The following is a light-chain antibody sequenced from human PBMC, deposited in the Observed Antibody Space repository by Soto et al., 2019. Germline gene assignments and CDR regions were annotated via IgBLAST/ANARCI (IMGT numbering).Light chain of an antibody. Sequence: QSVLTQPPSVSAAXGXKVTIXXXGSXXXIGNDHVSWYQQFPGTAPKLLIYENNKRPSGIPDRFSGSKSGTSATLDITGLQTGDEADYYCGTWDSGLSAGVIGGGTKLTVL. CDR2: ENN. CDR1: XXXIGNDH. V-gene: IGLV1-51*02. J-gene: IGLJ3*02. CDR3: GTWDSGLSAGV.